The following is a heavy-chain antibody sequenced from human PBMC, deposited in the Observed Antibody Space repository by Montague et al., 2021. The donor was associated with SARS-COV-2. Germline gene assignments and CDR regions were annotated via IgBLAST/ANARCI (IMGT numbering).Heavy chain of an antibody. V-gene: IGHV4-59*01. CDR1: GDSISTYY. J-gene: IGHJ3*01. CDR2: IYYNGYT. Sequence: SETLSLTCTVSGDSISTYYWSWIRQPPGKGLEWIGYIYYNGYTNYNPSLKSRVTISVDTSKNQFSLRLSSVTAADTAVYFCARGGATYYSATRGYVNAFDPWGQGTMVTVSS. D-gene: IGHD3-22*01. CDR3: ARGGATYYSATRGYVNAFDP.